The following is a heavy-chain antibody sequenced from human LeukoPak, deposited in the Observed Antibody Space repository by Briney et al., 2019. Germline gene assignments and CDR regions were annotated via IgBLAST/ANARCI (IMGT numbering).Heavy chain of an antibody. CDR3: ARLVHGGRVISSWYVNY. D-gene: IGHD6-13*01. CDR2: INHSGST. Sequence: SETLSLTCGVYGGPFSGYYWSWIRQPPGKGLEWIGEINHSGSTNYNPSLKSRVTISVDTSKNQFSLKLSSVTAADTAVYYCARLVHGGRVISSWYVNYWGQGTLVTVSS. V-gene: IGHV4-34*01. CDR1: GGPFSGYY. J-gene: IGHJ4*02.